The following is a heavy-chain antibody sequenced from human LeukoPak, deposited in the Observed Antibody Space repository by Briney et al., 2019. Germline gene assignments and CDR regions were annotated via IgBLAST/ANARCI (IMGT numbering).Heavy chain of an antibody. J-gene: IGHJ4*02. V-gene: IGHV3-23*01. CDR1: GFTFSSYA. CDR3: AKEVRYFDWFLQPMGFDY. D-gene: IGHD3-9*01. Sequence: GGSLRLSCAASGFTFSSYAMSWVRQAPGKGLEWVSAISGSGGSTYYADSVKGRFTISRDNSKNTLYLQMNSLRAEDTAVYYCAKEVRYFDWFLQPMGFDYWGQGTLVTVSS. CDR2: ISGSGGST.